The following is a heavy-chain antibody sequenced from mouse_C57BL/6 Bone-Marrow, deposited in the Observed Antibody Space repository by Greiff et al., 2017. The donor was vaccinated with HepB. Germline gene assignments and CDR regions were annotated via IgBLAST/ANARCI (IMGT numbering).Heavy chain of an antibody. CDR3: AIQTGTFDY. CDR2: ISGGGGNT. V-gene: IGHV5-9*01. Sequence: EVHLVESGGGLVKPGGSLKLSCAASGFTFSSYTMSWVRQTPEKRLEWVATISGGGGNTYYPDSVKGRFTISRDNAKNTLYLQMSSLRSEDTALYYCAIQTGTFDYWGQGTTLTVSS. CDR1: GFTFSSYT. J-gene: IGHJ2*01. D-gene: IGHD4-1*01.